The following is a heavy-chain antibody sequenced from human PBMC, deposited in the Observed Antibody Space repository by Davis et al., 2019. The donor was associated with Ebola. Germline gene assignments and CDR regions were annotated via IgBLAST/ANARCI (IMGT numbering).Heavy chain of an antibody. V-gene: IGHV3-7*03. CDR2: IKQDGSEK. D-gene: IGHD6-6*01. Sequence: GGSLRPSCAASGFTFSSDWMSWVRQAPGKWLEWVANIKQDGSEKYYVDSVKGRFTISRDNAKNSLYLQMNSLRAEDTAVYYCARRLIAARPYYYYGMDVWGQGTTVTVSS. CDR1: GFTFSSDW. CDR3: ARRLIAARPYYYYGMDV. J-gene: IGHJ6*02.